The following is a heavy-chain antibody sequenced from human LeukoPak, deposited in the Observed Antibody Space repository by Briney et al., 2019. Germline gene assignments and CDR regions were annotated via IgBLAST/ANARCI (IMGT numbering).Heavy chain of an antibody. J-gene: IGHJ4*02. V-gene: IGHV4-34*01. CDR1: XY. D-gene: IGHD6-19*01. CDR2: INHSGST. Sequence: XYWSWIRQPPGKGLEXIGEINHSGSTNYNPSLKSRVTISVDTSKNQFSLKLSSVTAADTAVYYCARGQGIAVAGTSSFDYWGQGTLVTVSS. CDR3: ARGQGIAVAGTSSFDY.